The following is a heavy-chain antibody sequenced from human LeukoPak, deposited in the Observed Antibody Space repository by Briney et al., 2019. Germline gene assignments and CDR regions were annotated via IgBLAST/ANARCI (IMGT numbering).Heavy chain of an antibody. CDR3: ARGTGYSSIWYSGTEGGY. CDR1: GYTFTSYD. D-gene: IGHD6-13*01. V-gene: IGHV1-8*01. CDR2: MNPNSGNT. J-gene: IGHJ4*02. Sequence: ASVKVSCKASGYTFTSYDINWVRQATGQGREWMGWMNPNSGNTGYAQKFQGRVTMTRNTSISTAYMELSSLRSEDTAVYYCARGTGYSSIWYSGTEGGYWGQGTLVTVSS.